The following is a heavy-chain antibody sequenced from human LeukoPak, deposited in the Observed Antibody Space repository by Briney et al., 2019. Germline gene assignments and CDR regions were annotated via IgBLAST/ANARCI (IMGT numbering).Heavy chain of an antibody. Sequence: ASVKVSCKASGYTFTSYGISWVRQAPGQGLEWMGWISAYNGNTNYAQKFQGRVTMTRNTSISTAYMELSSLRSEDTAVYYCARGRELVVDALDIWGQGTMVTVSS. CDR1: GYTFTSYG. CDR2: ISAYNGNT. D-gene: IGHD1-26*01. J-gene: IGHJ3*02. V-gene: IGHV1-18*01. CDR3: ARGRELVVDALDI.